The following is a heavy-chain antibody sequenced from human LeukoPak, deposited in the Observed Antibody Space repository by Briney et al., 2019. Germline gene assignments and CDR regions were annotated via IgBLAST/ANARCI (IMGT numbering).Heavy chain of an antibody. CDR1: GFSFDIYA. D-gene: IGHD2-2*01. Sequence: PGGSLRLSPASSGFSFDIYAMHWVRQAPGKGLEWVAVMSYDGSNKYYADSVQGRFTISRDNSQNTVYLQMSNLRVGDTAVYYCARDQVQHCSSDSCYVIDNWRPGTLVAVSS. J-gene: IGHJ4*02. CDR2: MSYDGSNK. CDR3: ARDQVQHCSSDSCYVIDN. V-gene: IGHV3-30*04.